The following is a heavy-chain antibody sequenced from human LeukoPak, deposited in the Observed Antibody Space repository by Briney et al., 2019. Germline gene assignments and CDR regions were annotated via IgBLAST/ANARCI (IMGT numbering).Heavy chain of an antibody. CDR2: IKQDGSEK. CDR3: ARASGGFYGSGSSDY. D-gene: IGHD3-10*01. J-gene: IGHJ4*02. Sequence: PGGSLRLSCAASGFTFSSYSMSWVRQAPGKGLEWVANIKQDGSEKYYVDSVKGRFTISRDNAKNSLYLQMNSLRAEDTAVYYCARASGGFYGSGSSDYWGQGTLVTVSS. CDR1: GFTFSSYS. V-gene: IGHV3-7*01.